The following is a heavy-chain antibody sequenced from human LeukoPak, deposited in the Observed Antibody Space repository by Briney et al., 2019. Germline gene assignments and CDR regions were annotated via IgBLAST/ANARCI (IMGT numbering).Heavy chain of an antibody. D-gene: IGHD3-10*01. CDR3: ASGSYGSGFYYFYYMDV. CDR2: IKKDGSEK. V-gene: IGHV3-7*01. CDR1: GFTFSDFW. J-gene: IGHJ6*03. Sequence: PGGSLRLSCAASGFTFSDFWMSWVRQAPGKGLEWVANIKKDGSEKYYVDSVEGRFTIPRDNAKNSLYLQMNSLRAEDTAVYYCASGSYGSGFYYFYYMDVWGKGTTVIVSS.